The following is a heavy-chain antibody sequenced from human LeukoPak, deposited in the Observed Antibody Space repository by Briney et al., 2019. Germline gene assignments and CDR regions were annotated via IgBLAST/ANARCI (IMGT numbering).Heavy chain of an antibody. CDR3: AKWRGLWFGETYYFDY. Sequence: GGSLRLSCAASGFTFSNSAMTWVRQSPGKGLEWVSDISASGDTTHYADSVKGRFTISRDNSKNTLYLQMNSLRAEDTAVYYCAKWRGLWFGETYYFDYWGQGTLVTVSS. CDR2: ISASGDTT. J-gene: IGHJ4*02. D-gene: IGHD3-10*01. CDR1: GFTFSNSA. V-gene: IGHV3-23*01.